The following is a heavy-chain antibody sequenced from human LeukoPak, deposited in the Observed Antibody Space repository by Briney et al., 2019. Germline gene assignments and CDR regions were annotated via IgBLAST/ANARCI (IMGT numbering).Heavy chain of an antibody. CDR1: GGSFSGYY. CDR3: ARSRLKTWFDP. J-gene: IGHJ5*02. CDR2: INHSGST. Sequence: ESSETLSLTCAVYGGSFSGYYWSWIRQPPGKGLEWIGEINHSGSTNYNPSLKSRVTISVDTSKNQFSLKLSSVTAADTAVYYCARSRLKTWFDPWGQGTLVTVSS. V-gene: IGHV4-34*01.